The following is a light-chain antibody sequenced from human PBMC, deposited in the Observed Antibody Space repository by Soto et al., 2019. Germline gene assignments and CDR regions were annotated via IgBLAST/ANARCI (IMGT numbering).Light chain of an antibody. V-gene: IGKV1-33*01. CDR2: DAS. CDR3: QQSDNVALT. J-gene: IGKJ4*01. Sequence: DGQMTQSPSSLSAAVGDRVPITCPASHDISYYLHWYQHKPGEAPKLLIYDASKLEAGVPSRCSGRRSRTEFTLSISSLRREELATYDFQQSDNVALTFGGGTKVEIK. CDR1: HDISYY.